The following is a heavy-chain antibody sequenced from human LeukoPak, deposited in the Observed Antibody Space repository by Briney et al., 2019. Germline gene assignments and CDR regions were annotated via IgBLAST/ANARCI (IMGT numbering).Heavy chain of an antibody. CDR3: AKTGRSLSSSWYFSDY. J-gene: IGHJ4*02. Sequence: PGGSLRLSCAASGFTFSNAWMNWVRQAPGKGLEWVSYISSSGSTIYYADSVKGRFTISRDNSKNTLYLQMNSLRAEDTAVYYCAKTGRSLSSSWYFSDYWGQGTLVTVSS. CDR2: ISSSGSTI. CDR1: GFTFSNAW. D-gene: IGHD6-13*01. V-gene: IGHV3-48*01.